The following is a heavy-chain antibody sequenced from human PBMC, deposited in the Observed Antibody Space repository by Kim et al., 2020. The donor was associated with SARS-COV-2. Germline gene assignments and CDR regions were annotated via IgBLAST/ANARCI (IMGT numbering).Heavy chain of an antibody. V-gene: IGHV3-30*04. Sequence: GGSLRLSCAASGFTFADYAMHWVRQAPGKGLQWVAVISRAGNDQFYADSVKGRVIICRDNSQNTVFLQINSLRVEDSGLYYCARDRLVRSIYGVLWSGPKDFYYYYTMDVGGLGTTVSV. D-gene: IGHD3-3*01. CDR2: ISRAGNDQ. CDR3: ARDRLVRSIYGVLWSGPKDFYYYYTMDV. J-gene: IGHJ6*02. CDR1: GFTFADYA.